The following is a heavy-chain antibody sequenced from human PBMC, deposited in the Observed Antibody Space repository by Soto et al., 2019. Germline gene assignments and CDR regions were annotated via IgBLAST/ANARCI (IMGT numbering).Heavy chain of an antibody. Sequence: PGGSLSLSCAASEVTFSHAWMSCVRPAPGQGLEWVGRIKRTTDGGRTDDAAHVKRRLTILRENSKNTLHMQMNSLKTEDTAVYYCTTAIYRSSSRDVWGQGTTVPVSS. CDR2: IKRTTDGGRT. J-gene: IGHJ6*02. D-gene: IGHD6-6*01. V-gene: IGHV3-15*01. CDR3: TTAIYRSSSRDV. CDR1: EVTFSHAW.